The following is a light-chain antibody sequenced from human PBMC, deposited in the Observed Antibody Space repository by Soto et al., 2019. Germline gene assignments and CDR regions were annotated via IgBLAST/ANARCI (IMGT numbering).Light chain of an antibody. Sequence: EILLTQSPATLSLSPGERATLSCRASQSVSSYLAWYQQKPGQAHRLLIYDASNSATGIPARFSGSGSGTDFTLTISSTEPVDFAVYYCQQRSNWITFGGGTNVEIK. V-gene: IGKV3-11*01. CDR3: QQRSNWIT. CDR2: DAS. J-gene: IGKJ4*01. CDR1: QSVSSY.